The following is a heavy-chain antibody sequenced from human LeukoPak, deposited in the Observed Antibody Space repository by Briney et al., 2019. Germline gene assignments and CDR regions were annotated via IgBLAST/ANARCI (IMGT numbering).Heavy chain of an antibody. D-gene: IGHD2-15*01. CDR1: GGSISSYY. V-gene: IGHV4-59*01. CDR2: IYYSGST. Sequence: SETLSLTCTVSGGSISSYYWSWIRQPPGKGLEGIGYIYYSGSTNYNPSLKSRVTISVDTSKNHFSLKLSSVTAADTAVYYCARRCSGGSCFAGYYYMDVWGKGTTVTVSS. J-gene: IGHJ6*03. CDR3: ARRCSGGSCFAGYYYMDV.